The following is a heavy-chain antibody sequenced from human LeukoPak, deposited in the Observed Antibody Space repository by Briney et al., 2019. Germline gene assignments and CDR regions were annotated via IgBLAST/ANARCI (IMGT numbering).Heavy chain of an antibody. J-gene: IGHJ4*02. Sequence: GGSLRLSCAASGFTFSNTWMAWVRQAPGKGLEWVANIKQDGSKRHYVDSVKGRFTISRDNAKKSLYLQMNSRRAEDTAVYYCARDQTGSLDYWGQGTLVTVSS. CDR2: IKQDGSKR. V-gene: IGHV3-7*01. CDR3: ARDQTGSLDY. D-gene: IGHD1-26*01. CDR1: GFTFSNTW.